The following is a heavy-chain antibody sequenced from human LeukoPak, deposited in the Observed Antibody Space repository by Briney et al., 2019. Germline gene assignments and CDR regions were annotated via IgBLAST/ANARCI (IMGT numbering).Heavy chain of an antibody. CDR3: ARDSFKHDAFDI. D-gene: IGHD3-3*02. J-gene: IGHJ3*02. CDR2: IYYSGST. V-gene: IGHV4-59*12. Sequence: NSSETLSLTCTVSGGSISSYYWSWIRQPPGKGLEWIGYIYYSGSTNYNPSLKSRVSISVDTSKNQFSLQLISVTPEDTAVYYCARDSFKHDAFDIWGQGTMVTVSS. CDR1: GGSISSYY.